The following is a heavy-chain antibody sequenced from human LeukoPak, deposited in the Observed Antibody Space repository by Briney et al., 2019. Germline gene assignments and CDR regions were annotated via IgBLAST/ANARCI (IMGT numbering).Heavy chain of an antibody. CDR3: ARTMIVVVNSEFDI. CDR2: IYHSGST. Sequence: PSETLSLTCAVSGYSISSGYYWGWIRQPPGKGLEWIGSIYHSGSTYYNPSLKSRVTISVDTSKNQFFLKLSSVSAADTAVYYCARTMIVVVNSEFDIWGQGTMVTVSS. J-gene: IGHJ3*02. V-gene: IGHV4-38-2*01. D-gene: IGHD3-22*01. CDR1: GYSISSGYY.